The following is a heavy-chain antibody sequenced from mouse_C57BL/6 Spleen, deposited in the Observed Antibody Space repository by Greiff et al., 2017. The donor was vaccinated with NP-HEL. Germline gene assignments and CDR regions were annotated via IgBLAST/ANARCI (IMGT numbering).Heavy chain of an antibody. D-gene: IGHD1-1*01. Sequence: DVQLVESGGDLVKPGGSLKLSCAASGFTFSSYGMSWVRQTPDKRLEWVATISSGGSYTYYPDSVKGRFTISRDNAKNTLYLQMSSLKSEDTAMYYCASYYYGSSPYWYVDVWGTGTTVTVSS. V-gene: IGHV5-6*01. CDR3: ASYYYGSSPYWYVDV. J-gene: IGHJ1*03. CDR1: GFTFSSYG. CDR2: ISSGGSYT.